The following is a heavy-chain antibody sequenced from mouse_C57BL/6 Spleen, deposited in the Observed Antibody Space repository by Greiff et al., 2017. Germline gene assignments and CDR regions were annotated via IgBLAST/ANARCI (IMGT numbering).Heavy chain of an antibody. J-gene: IGHJ4*01. CDR2: IHPSDSDT. CDR1: GYTFTSYW. Sequence: QVQLKQPGAELVKPGASVKVSCKASGYTFTSYWMHWVKQRPGQGLEWIGRIHPSDSDTNYNQKFKGKATLTVDKSSSTAYMQLSSLTSEDSAVYYCAIEGPTTARNYAMDYWGQGTSVTVSS. CDR3: AIEGPTTARNYAMDY. V-gene: IGHV1-74*01. D-gene: IGHD1-2*01.